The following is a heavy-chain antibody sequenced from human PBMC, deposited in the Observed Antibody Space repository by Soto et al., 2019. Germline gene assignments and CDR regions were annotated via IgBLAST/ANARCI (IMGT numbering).Heavy chain of an antibody. CDR3: ARLYCISSSCYGMDV. CDR2: MYWDDDK. CDR1: GFSLSTSGVG. J-gene: IGHJ6*04. Sequence: QITLKESGPTLVKPTQTLTLTCTFSGFSLSTSGVGVGWIRQPPGKALVWIALMYWDDDKRYSPALKSTLTLTEDSTKSQVVLTMTNMDPMDTATYYCARLYCISSSCYGMDVWGEGTTVTVTS. D-gene: IGHD2-2*01. V-gene: IGHV2-5*02.